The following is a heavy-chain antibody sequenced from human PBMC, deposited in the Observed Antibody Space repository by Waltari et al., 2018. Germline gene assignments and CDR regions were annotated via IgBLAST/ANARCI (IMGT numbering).Heavy chain of an antibody. CDR1: GGSFSGYY. J-gene: IGHJ3*02. CDR2: INHSGST. CDR3: ARVGTVDAFDI. D-gene: IGHD4-17*01. Sequence: QVQLQQWGAGLLKPSETLSLTCAVYGGSFSGYYWSWIRQPPGKGLEWIGEINHSGSTNYNPSLKRRVTISVDTSKNQFSLKLSSVTAADTAVYYCARVGTVDAFDIWGQGTMVTVSS. V-gene: IGHV4-34*01.